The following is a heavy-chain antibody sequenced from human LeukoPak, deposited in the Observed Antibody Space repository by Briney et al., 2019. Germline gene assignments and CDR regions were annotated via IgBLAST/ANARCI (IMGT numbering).Heavy chain of an antibody. CDR1: GFTFSSYS. CDR2: ISSSSSYI. V-gene: IGHV3-21*04. J-gene: IGHJ4*02. Sequence: GGSLRLSCAASGFTFSSYSMNWVRQAPGKGLEWVSSISSSSSYIYYADSVKGRFTISRDNAKNSLYLQMNSLRAEDTAVYYCAKDGRGVIHAPAFDYWGQGTLVTVSS. D-gene: IGHD3-10*01. CDR3: AKDGRGVIHAPAFDY.